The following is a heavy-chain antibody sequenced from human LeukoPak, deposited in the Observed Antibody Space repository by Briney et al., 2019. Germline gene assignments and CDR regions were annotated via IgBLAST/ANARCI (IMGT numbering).Heavy chain of an antibody. CDR1: GFTFSSYG. V-gene: IGHV3-33*06. Sequence: GRSLRLSCAASGFTFSSYGMHWVRQAPGKGLEWVAVIWYDGSNKYYADSVKGRFTISRDNSTNTLYLQMNSLRAEDTAVYYCAKDEPALDYWGQGTLVTVSS. D-gene: IGHD1-14*01. J-gene: IGHJ4*02. CDR3: AKDEPALDY. CDR2: IWYDGSNK.